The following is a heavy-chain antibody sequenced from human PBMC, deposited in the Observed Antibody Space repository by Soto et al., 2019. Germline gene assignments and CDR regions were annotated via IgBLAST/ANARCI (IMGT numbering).Heavy chain of an antibody. Sequence: LCGGSISSGGYYWAFIRQHPGKGLEWIGYIYSLGSTYYKPSLESRLTMSVDTSKNQFSLRLRSVTAADTALYFCARVAAPVAGGFDFDYWGQGILVTVSS. J-gene: IGHJ4*02. V-gene: IGHV4-31*02. CDR1: GGSISSGGYY. CDR3: ARVAAPVAGGFDFDY. D-gene: IGHD3-16*01. CDR2: IYSLGST.